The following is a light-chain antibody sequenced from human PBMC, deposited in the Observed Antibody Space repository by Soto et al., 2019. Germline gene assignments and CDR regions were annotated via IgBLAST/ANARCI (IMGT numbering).Light chain of an antibody. V-gene: IGLV2-14*01. CDR2: EVS. CDR1: SSDVGGYNY. CDR3: SSYTSSSLV. J-gene: IGLJ2*01. Sequence: QSVLTQPASVSGSPGQSITISCTGTSSDVGGYNYVSWYQQHPGKAPKLMIYEVSNRPSGVSNRFSGSKSGNTASLTISGLQAEGEADYYCSSYTSSSLVFGGGTKVTVL.